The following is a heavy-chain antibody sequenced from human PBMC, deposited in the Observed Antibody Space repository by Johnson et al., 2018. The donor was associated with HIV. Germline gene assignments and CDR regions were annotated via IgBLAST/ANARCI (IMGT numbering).Heavy chain of an antibody. Sequence: VQLVESGGVVGQPGRSLRLSCVASGFTFSSYAMSWVRQAPGKGLELVSVIYSGGSTYHADSVKGRFTISRDNSKNTLYLQMNSLRAEDTAVYYCARMVGGEAFDIWGQGTMVTVSS. V-gene: IGHV3-66*02. CDR3: ARMVGGEAFDI. D-gene: IGHD1-26*01. J-gene: IGHJ3*02. CDR2: IYSGGST. CDR1: GFTFSSYA.